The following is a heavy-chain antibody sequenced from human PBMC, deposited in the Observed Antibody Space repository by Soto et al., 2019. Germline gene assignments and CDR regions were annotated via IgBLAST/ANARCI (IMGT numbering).Heavy chain of an antibody. V-gene: IGHV1-18*01. J-gene: IGHJ4*02. Sequence: GASVKVSCKASGYTFTSYGISWVRQAPGQGLEWMGWISAYNGNTNYAQKPQGRVTMTTDTSTSTAYMELRSLRSDDTAVYYCARDRRLRFLEWLLYFEYWGQGTRVTVSS. CDR2: ISAYNGNT. CDR1: GYTFTSYG. D-gene: IGHD3-3*01. CDR3: ARDRRLRFLEWLLYFEY.